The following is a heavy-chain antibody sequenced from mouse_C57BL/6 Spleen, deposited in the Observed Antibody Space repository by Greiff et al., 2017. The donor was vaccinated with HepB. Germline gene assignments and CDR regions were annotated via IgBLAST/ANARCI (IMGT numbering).Heavy chain of an antibody. CDR1: GYTFTDYY. CDR2: INPNNGGT. J-gene: IGHJ2*01. V-gene: IGHV1-26*01. D-gene: IGHD1-1*01. CDR3: ARYTTVVAVYFDY. Sequence: EVQLQQSGPELVKPGASVKISCKASGYTFTDYYMNWVKQSHGKSLEWIGDINPNNGGTSYNQKFKGKATLTVDKSSSTAYMELRSLTSEDSAVYYCARYTTVVAVYFDYWGQGTTLTVSS.